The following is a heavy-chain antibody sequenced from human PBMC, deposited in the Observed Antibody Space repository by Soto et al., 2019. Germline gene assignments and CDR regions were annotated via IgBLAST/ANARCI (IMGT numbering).Heavy chain of an antibody. J-gene: IGHJ6*02. D-gene: IGHD3-22*01. CDR2: INAGNGNT. V-gene: IGHV1-3*01. CDR3: ARDLKLIDSSGYYSLVSMDV. CDR1: GYTFTSYA. Sequence: GASVKVSCKASGYTFTSYAMHWVRQAPGQRLEWMGWINAGNGNTKYSQKFQGRVTITRDTSASTAYMELSSLRSEDTAVYYCARDLKLIDSSGYYSLVSMDVWGQGTTVTVSS.